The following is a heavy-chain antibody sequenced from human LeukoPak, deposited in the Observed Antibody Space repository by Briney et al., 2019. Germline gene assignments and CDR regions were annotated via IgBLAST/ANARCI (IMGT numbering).Heavy chain of an antibody. CDR1: GGSISSSSYY. Sequence: PSETLSLTCTVSGGSISSSSYYWGWIRQPPGKGLEWIGSIYYSGSTYYNPSLKSRVTISVDTSKNQFSLKLSSVTAADTAVYYCARDGSRGDYYDSRTKSFDYWGQGTLVTVSS. J-gene: IGHJ4*02. V-gene: IGHV4-39*07. CDR3: ARDGSRGDYYDSRTKSFDY. D-gene: IGHD3-22*01. CDR2: IYYSGST.